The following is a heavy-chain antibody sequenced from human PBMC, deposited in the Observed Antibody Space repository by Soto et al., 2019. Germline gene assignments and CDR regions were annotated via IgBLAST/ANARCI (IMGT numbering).Heavy chain of an antibody. CDR2: IYYSGST. J-gene: IGHJ5*02. V-gene: IGHV4-61*01. CDR1: GGSVSSGSYY. Sequence: SETLSLTCTVSGGSVSSGSYYWSWIRQPPGKGLEWIGYIYYSGSTNYNPSLKSRVTISVDTSKNQFSLKLSSVTAADTAVYYCARERAMTNSVDAWGQGTLGTVSS. D-gene: IGHD5-18*01. CDR3: ARERAMTNSVDA.